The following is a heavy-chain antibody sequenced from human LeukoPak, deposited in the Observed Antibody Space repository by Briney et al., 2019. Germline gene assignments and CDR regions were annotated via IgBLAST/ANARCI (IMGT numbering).Heavy chain of an antibody. Sequence: GGSLRLSCAASGFTFSSYGMPWVRQAPGKGLEWVAVIWYDGSNKYYADSVKGRFTISRDNSKNTLYLQMNSLRAEDTAVYYCARDYYDSSGYYTALLGYWGQGTLVTVSS. J-gene: IGHJ4*02. D-gene: IGHD3-22*01. CDR1: GFTFSSYG. CDR2: IWYDGSNK. CDR3: ARDYYDSSGYYTALLGY. V-gene: IGHV3-33*01.